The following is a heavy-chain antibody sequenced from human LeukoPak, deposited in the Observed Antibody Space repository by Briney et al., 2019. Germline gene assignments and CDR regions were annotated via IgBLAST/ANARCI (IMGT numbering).Heavy chain of an antibody. J-gene: IGHJ4*02. D-gene: IGHD6-13*01. CDR2: IYPGDSDT. CDR1: GYIFTGYW. V-gene: IGHV5-51*01. CDR3: ASHSSSWYEYYFDY. Sequence: GESLKISCKGSGYIFTGYWIGWVRQMPGKGLELMGIIYPGDSDTRYSPSFQGQVTISADKSISTAYLQWSSLKASDTAMYYCASHSSSWYEYYFDYWGQGTLVTVSS.